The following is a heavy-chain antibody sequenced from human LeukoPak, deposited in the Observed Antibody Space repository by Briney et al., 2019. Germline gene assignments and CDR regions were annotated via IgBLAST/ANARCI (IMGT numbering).Heavy chain of an antibody. CDR2: ISSSSSYI. J-gene: IGHJ5*02. V-gene: IGHV3-21*01. CDR1: GFTFSSYS. CDR3: ARSRRDGYNFRWFDP. Sequence: GGSLGLSCAASGFTFSSYSKNWVRQAPGKGLEWVSSISSSSSYIYYADSVKGRFTISRDNAKNSLYLQMNSLRAEDTAVYYCARSRRDGYNFRWFDPWGQGTLVTVSS. D-gene: IGHD5-24*01.